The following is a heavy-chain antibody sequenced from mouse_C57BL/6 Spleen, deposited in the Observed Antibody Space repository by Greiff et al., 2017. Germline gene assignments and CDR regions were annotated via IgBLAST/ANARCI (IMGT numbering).Heavy chain of an antibody. V-gene: IGHV1-26*01. CDR1: GYTFTDYY. J-gene: IGHJ2*01. Sequence: EVQLQQSGPELVKPGASVKISCKASGYTFTDYYMNWVKQSHGKSLEWIGDINPNNGGTSYNQKFKGKATLTVDKSSSTAYMELRSLTSEDSAVYYCARSGKGYWSQGTTLTVSS. CDR2: INPNNGGT. D-gene: IGHD1-3*01. CDR3: ARSGKGY.